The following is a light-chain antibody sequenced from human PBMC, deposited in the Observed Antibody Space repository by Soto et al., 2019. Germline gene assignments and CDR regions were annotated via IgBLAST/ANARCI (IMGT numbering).Light chain of an antibody. J-gene: IGLJ1*01. V-gene: IGLV2-14*01. CDR3: SSYTSTSTLYV. Sequence: QSALSQPPSASGSPGQSVTISCTATSSDVGDYDYVSWYQQHPGKAPKLMIYEVSNRPSGISGRFSGSKSGNAASLTISGLQAEDEATYYCSSYTSTSTLYVFGPGTKVTVL. CDR1: SSDVGDYDY. CDR2: EVS.